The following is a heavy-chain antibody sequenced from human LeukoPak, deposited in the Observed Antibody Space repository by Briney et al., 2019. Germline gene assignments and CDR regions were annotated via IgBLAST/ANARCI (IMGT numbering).Heavy chain of an antibody. CDR2: ISGRGGST. CDR1: GFTFSSYA. J-gene: IGHJ6*02. Sequence: GGSLRLSCAASGFTFSSYAMSWVRQAPGKGLEWVSAISGRGGSTYYADSVKGRFTISRDNSKNTLYLQMNSLRAEDTAVYYCASLVVPAATDRYYYGMDVWGQGTTVTVSS. V-gene: IGHV3-23*01. CDR3: ASLVVPAATDRYYYGMDV. D-gene: IGHD2-2*01.